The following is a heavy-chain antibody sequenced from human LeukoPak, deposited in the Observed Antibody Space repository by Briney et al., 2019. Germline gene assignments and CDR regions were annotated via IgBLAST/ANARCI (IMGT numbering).Heavy chain of an antibody. CDR2: ISGSGGST. CDR1: GFTFSSYA. V-gene: IGHV3-23*01. CDR3: AKDKAVVPAAIYAFDI. D-gene: IGHD2-2*01. J-gene: IGHJ3*02. Sequence: GGSLRLSXAASGFTFSSYAMSWVRQAPGKGLEWVSAISGSGGSTYYADSVKGRFTISRDNSKNTLYLQMNSLRAEDTAVYYCAKDKAVVPAAIYAFDIWGQGTMVTVSS.